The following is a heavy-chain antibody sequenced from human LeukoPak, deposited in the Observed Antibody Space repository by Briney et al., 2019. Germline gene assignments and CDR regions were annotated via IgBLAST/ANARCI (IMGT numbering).Heavy chain of an antibody. CDR2: IYYSGST. V-gene: IGHV4-59*01. CDR1: GGSISSYY. J-gene: IGHJ2*01. D-gene: IGHD6-13*01. Sequence: PSETLSLTCTVSGGSISSYYWSWIRQPPGKGLEWIGYIYYSGSTNYNPSLKSRVTISVDTSKNQFSLKLSSVTAADTAVYYCARDFKGIAAAERYFDLWGRGTLVTVSS. CDR3: ARDFKGIAAAERYFDL.